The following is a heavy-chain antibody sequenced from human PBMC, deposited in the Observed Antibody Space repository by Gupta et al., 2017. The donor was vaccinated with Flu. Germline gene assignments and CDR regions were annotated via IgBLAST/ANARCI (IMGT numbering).Heavy chain of an antibody. CDR3: EKDLYSVPGALDS. CDR2: MQNSVDNT. J-gene: IGHJ4*02. V-gene: IGHV3-23*01. CDR1: GFDFNHYA. Sequence: ASGFDFNHYAMNWVRQAPGEGLKWVSGMQNSVDNTYYADSVKGRFTVSRDNSDNTLYRQMNSLRAEDTALDEGEKDLYSVPGALDSWGQGTLVSVSS. D-gene: IGHD2-21*01.